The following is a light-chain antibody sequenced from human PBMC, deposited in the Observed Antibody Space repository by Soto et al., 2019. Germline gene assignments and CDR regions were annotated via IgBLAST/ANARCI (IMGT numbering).Light chain of an antibody. J-gene: IGKJ5*01. CDR2: AAS. V-gene: IGKV1-9*01. CDR1: QGISSN. CDR3: QQFNSYPIT. Sequence: EIQLTQSPSFLSASVGDRVTITCRASQGISSNLAWYQQKQGKAPKXLIYAASTLQSGVPSRFSGSGSGTELTITISSLQPEDFATYYCQQFNSYPITFGQGTRLEIK.